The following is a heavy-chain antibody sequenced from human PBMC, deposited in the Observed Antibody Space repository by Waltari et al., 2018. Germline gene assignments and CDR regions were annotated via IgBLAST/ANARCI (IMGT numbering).Heavy chain of an antibody. CDR3: ARNTSGWYDN. Sequence: QVQLQESGPGLVKPSGTLSLTCSVSGGSMNSYYWGWIRQPPGKGLEWIVDIYYSGSTTYNPSLKSPVTISVDTSKNHFSMELTSVTAADTAVYYCARNTSGWYDNWGQGTLVTVSS. CDR2: IYYSGST. V-gene: IGHV4-59*01. J-gene: IGHJ5*02. D-gene: IGHD6-19*01. CDR1: GGSMNSYY.